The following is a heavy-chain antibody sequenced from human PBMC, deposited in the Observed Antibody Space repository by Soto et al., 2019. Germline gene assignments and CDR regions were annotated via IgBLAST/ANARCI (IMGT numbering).Heavy chain of an antibody. D-gene: IGHD3-10*01. CDR1: GFTVSNYH. CDR2: VYADGAT. V-gene: IGHV3-66*01. CDR3: ARSGGGLAY. Sequence: EVQLVESGGGLVQPGESLRLSCAASGFTVSNYHMTWVRQAPGKGLEWVSAVYADGATSHADSVKDRFTVSRDNSRNTLKLQMGGLRAEDTALYFRARSGGGLAYWGQGTLVTVSS. J-gene: IGHJ4*02.